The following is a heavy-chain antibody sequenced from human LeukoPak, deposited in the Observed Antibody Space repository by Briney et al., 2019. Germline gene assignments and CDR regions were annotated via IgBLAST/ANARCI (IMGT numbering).Heavy chain of an antibody. D-gene: IGHD2-15*01. Sequence: GGSLRLSCVASGFSLSGFWMYWVRQAPGKGLMYISRNNGDGSTTNYADVVKGRFTMSRDNVKNTLYLQMNSLRVEDTAVYYCARDPRNVGLAPWGQGTLVTVSS. J-gene: IGHJ5*02. V-gene: IGHV3-74*01. CDR2: NNGDGSTT. CDR3: ARDPRNVGLAP. CDR1: GFSLSGFW.